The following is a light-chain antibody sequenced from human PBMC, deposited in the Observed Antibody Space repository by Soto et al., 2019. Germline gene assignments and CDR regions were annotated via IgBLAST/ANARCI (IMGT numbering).Light chain of an antibody. CDR2: AAS. Sequence: DIQMTQSPSSLSASVGDRVTITCRASQSISSYLNWYQQKPGKAPKLLIYAASSLQSGVPSRFSGSGSGTDFTLTISSLQPEDFATYYCQQSGRSPLTLGGGTKVDIK. CDR3: QQSGRSPLT. CDR1: QSISSY. J-gene: IGKJ4*01. V-gene: IGKV1-39*01.